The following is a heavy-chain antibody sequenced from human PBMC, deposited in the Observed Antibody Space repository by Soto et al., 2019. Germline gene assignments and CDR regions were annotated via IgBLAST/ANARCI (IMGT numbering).Heavy chain of an antibody. J-gene: IGHJ6*02. V-gene: IGHV3-33*01. CDR3: ARRQISPPTRGAASARGGMDV. CDR1: GFNFNNYG. D-gene: IGHD6-13*01. Sequence: QVQLVESGGGVVQPGRSLRLSCAASGFNFNNYGMHWVRQAPGKGLEWVAVIWNDGNGYYYANSVKGRFTISRDNSKNTLYLQRSSLRAADTAVYYCARRQISPPTRGAASARGGMDVWGQGTTVTVSS. CDR2: IWNDGNGY.